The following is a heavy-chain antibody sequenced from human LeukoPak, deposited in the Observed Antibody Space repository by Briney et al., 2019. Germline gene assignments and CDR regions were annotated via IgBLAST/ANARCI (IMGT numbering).Heavy chain of an antibody. V-gene: IGHV4-59*01. CDR3: AREYSSGWFFDY. Sequence: PSETLSLTCTVSGGSISSYYWSWIRQPPGKGLEWIGYIYYSGSTNYNPSLKSRVTISVDTSKNQSSLKLSSVTAADTAVYYCAREYSSGWFFDYWGQGTLVTVSS. J-gene: IGHJ4*02. CDR1: GGSISSYY. D-gene: IGHD6-19*01. CDR2: IYYSGST.